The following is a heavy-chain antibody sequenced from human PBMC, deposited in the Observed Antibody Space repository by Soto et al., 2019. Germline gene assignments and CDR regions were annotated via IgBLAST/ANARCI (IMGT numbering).Heavy chain of an antibody. CDR1: GGSISSGGYY. CDR3: ARVSPEKDYDFWSGYYRYYYGMDV. V-gene: IGHV4-31*03. Sequence: PSETLSLTCTVSGGSISSGGYYWSWIRQHPGKGLEWIGYIYYSGSNYYNPSLKSRVTISVDTSKNQFSLKLSSVTAADTAVYYCARVSPEKDYDFWSGYYRYYYGMDVWGQGTTVTVSS. CDR2: IYYSGSN. J-gene: IGHJ6*02. D-gene: IGHD3-3*01.